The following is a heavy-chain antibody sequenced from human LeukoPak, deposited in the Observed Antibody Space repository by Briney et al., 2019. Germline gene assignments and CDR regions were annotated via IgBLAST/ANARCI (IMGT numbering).Heavy chain of an antibody. D-gene: IGHD3-10*01. J-gene: IGHJ4*02. Sequence: GGSLRLSCAASGFTFSSYWMNWVRQAPGKGLVWVAHINTDGRTTTYADSVKGRFTVSRDNAKNTLYLEMNRLRAEDTAVYYCARAPTLYGSGPVLDYWGQGTLVTVSS. V-gene: IGHV3-74*01. CDR1: GFTFSSYW. CDR2: INTDGRTT. CDR3: ARAPTLYGSGPVLDY.